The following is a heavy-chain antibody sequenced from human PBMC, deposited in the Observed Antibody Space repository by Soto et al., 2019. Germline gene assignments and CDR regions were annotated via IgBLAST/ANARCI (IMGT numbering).Heavy chain of an antibody. CDR2: INHSGST. J-gene: IGHJ6*02. V-gene: IGHV4-34*01. Sequence: SETLSLTCAVYGGSFSGYYWSWIRQPPGKGLEWIGEINHSGSTNYNPSLKSRVTISVDTSKNQFSLKLSFVTAADTAVYYCARGPPLAYQNIVVVPAASMDVWGQGTTVTVSS. CDR3: ARGPPLAYQNIVVVPAASMDV. D-gene: IGHD2-2*01. CDR1: GGSFSGYY.